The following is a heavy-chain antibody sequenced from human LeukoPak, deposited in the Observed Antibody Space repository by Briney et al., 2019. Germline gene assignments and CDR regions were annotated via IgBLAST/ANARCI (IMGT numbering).Heavy chain of an antibody. CDR3: AVNLPTRDY. V-gene: IGHV4-39*01. CDR1: DGSISSSSYY. J-gene: IGHJ4*02. Sequence: SETLSLTCTVSDGSISSSSYYWGWIRQPPGKGLEWIGSIYYSGSTYYNPSLKSRVTISVDTSKNQFSLKLSSVTAADTAVYYCAVNLPTRDYWGQGTLVTVSS. D-gene: IGHD2-2*01. CDR2: IYYSGST.